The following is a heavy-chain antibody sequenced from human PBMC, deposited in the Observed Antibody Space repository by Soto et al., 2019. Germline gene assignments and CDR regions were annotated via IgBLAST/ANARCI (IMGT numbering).Heavy chain of an antibody. V-gene: IGHV4-4*02. CDR3: ARSITFDWLFFDN. CDR1: GGSISRSNW. J-gene: IGHJ4*02. Sequence: SETLSLTCAVSGGSISRSNWWSWVRQPPGKGLEWIGEIYHSGSTNYHPSLKSRVTISVDKSKNQFSLKLTSLTAADTAVYYCARSITFDWLFFDNWGQGTMVTVSS. D-gene: IGHD3-9*01. CDR2: IYHSGST.